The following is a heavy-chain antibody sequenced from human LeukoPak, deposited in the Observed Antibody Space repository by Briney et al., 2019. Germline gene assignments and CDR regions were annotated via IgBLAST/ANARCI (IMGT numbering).Heavy chain of an antibody. J-gene: IGHJ4*02. Sequence: PSETLSLTCTVSGGSIRSSSYYWGWIRQPPGKGLEWIGCIYYTGSTYYNPSLKSRVTISVDTSKNQFSLKLSSVTAADTAVYYCARVLIAAAPNFDYWGQGTLVTVSS. V-gene: IGHV4-39*07. CDR3: ARVLIAAAPNFDY. CDR1: GGSIRSSSYY. CDR2: IYYTGST. D-gene: IGHD6-13*01.